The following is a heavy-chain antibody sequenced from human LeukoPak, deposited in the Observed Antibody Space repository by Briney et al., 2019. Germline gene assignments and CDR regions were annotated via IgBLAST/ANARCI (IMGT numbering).Heavy chain of an antibody. Sequence: GASVKVSCKASRYTFTGYYMHWVRQAPGQGLEWMGRINPNSGGTNYAQKFQGRVTMTRDTSISTAYMELSRLRSDDTAVYYCARVRDFWSGYDRYHYYGMDVWGQGTTVTVSS. CDR1: RYTFTGYY. J-gene: IGHJ6*02. D-gene: IGHD3-3*01. CDR3: ARVRDFWSGYDRYHYYGMDV. V-gene: IGHV1-2*06. CDR2: INPNSGGT.